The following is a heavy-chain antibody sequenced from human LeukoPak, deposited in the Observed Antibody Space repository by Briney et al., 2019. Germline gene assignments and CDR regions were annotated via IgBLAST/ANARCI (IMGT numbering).Heavy chain of an antibody. CDR2: IRSKAYGGTT. V-gene: IGHV3-49*04. D-gene: IGHD6-19*01. J-gene: IGHJ3*02. CDR1: GFTFGDYA. CDR3: TREGVADNAFDI. Sequence: GSLRLSCTASGFTFGDYAMSWVRQAPGKGLEWVGFIRSKAYGGTTEYAASVKGRFTISRDDSKSIAYLQMNSLKTEDTAVYYCTREGVADNAFDIWGQGTMVTVSS.